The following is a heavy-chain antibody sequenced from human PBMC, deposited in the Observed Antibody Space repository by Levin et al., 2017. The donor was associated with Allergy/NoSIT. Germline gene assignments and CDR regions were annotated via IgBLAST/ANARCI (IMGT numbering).Heavy chain of an antibody. V-gene: IGHV4-31*03. Sequence: PSQTLSLPCTVSGGSIRSGGYYWSWIRQHPGKGLEWIGYIYYSGSTHYNPSLKSRVTISVDTSKNQFSLKLSSVTAADTAVYYCARYTALDHRLEYWGQGTLVTVSS. CDR1: GGSIRSGGYY. J-gene: IGHJ4*02. D-gene: IGHD5-18*01. CDR3: ARYTALDHRLEY. CDR2: IYYSGST.